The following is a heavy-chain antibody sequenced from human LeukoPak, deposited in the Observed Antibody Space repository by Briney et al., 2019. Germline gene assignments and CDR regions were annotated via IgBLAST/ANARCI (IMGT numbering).Heavy chain of an antibody. D-gene: IGHD2-21*02. V-gene: IGHV1-46*01. J-gene: IGHJ4*02. CDR1: GYIFTNYY. CDR3: ARDHYHKIHSVMVTAPDY. Sequence: ASVKVSCKASGYIFTNYYMRWVRQAPGEGLEWMGIINPTGGSTSYAQKFQGRVTMTRDTSTSTVYMELRSLRSEDTAVYYCARDHYHKIHSVMVTAPDYWGQGTLVIVSS. CDR2: INPTGGST.